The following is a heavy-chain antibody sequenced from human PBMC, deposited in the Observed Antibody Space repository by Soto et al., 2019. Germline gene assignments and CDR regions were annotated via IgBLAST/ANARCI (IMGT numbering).Heavy chain of an antibody. CDR1: GGSIRSYY. CDR2: IYYSGST. CDR3: AGLEGYYYGMDV. Sequence: SETLSLTCTVSGGSIRSYYWTWIQQPPGKGLEWIGYIYYSGSTNYNPSLKSRVTISVDTSKNQFSLKLSSVTAADTAVYYCAGLEGYYYGMDVWGQGTTVTVSS. J-gene: IGHJ6*02. V-gene: IGHV4-59*01.